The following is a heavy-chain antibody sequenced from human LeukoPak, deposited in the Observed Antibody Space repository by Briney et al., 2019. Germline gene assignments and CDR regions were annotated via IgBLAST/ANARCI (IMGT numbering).Heavy chain of an antibody. Sequence: GGSLRLSCAASGFTFSSYVMSWVRQAPGKGLEWVSNIGGSVGSMFYAASVKGRFAISRDNSKKTLFLQMNNLRVEDTAVYYCAERGNSWDLFDYWGQGTLVTVSS. CDR3: AERGNSWDLFDY. CDR1: GFTFSSYV. D-gene: IGHD6-13*01. V-gene: IGHV3-23*01. CDR2: IGGSVGSM. J-gene: IGHJ4*02.